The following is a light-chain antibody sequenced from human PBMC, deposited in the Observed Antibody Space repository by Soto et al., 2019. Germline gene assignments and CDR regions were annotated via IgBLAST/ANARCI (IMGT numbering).Light chain of an antibody. CDR2: KAS. CDR1: QSISSW. CDR3: QQYYSHYS. V-gene: IGKV1-5*03. Sequence: DIQMTQSPSTLSASVGARVTITCRACQSISSWLAWYQQKPGKAPKLLIYKASNLQSGVPSRFSGSGSGTEFTLAISSLQPDDVATYYCQQYYSHYSFGQGTKLEIK. J-gene: IGKJ2*01.